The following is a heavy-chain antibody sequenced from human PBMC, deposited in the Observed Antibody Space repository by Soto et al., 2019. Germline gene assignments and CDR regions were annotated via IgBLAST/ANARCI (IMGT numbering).Heavy chain of an antibody. Sequence: QVQLQESGPGLVKPSQTLSLTCTVSGGSISSGGYYWSWIRQHPGKGLEWIGYIYYSGSTYYNPSLKRRVTISVDTSKNQFSLKLSSVTAADTAVYYCARDSTVTTMGWFDPWGQGTLVTVSS. CDR3: ARDSTVTTMGWFDP. CDR2: IYYSGST. D-gene: IGHD4-17*01. J-gene: IGHJ5*02. V-gene: IGHV4-31*03. CDR1: GGSISSGGYY.